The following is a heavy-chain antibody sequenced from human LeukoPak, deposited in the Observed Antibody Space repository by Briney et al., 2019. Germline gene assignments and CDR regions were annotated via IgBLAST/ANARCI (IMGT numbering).Heavy chain of an antibody. V-gene: IGHV3-7*05. Sequence: GGSLRLSCAASGFIFTSYWMTWVRQAPGKGLEWVANIKQDGSEKYYVDSVKGRFTISRDNAKNSLYLQMTSLRVEDTAVYYCARGGAMTTVTTYWGQGTLVTVSS. CDR1: GFIFTSYW. CDR2: IKQDGSEK. CDR3: ARGGAMTTVTTY. J-gene: IGHJ4*02. D-gene: IGHD4-17*01.